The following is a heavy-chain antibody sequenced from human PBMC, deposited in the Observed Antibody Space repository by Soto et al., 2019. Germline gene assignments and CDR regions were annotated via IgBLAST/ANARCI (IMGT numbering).Heavy chain of an antibody. J-gene: IGHJ4*02. CDR3: AKFGAPGSYSQFDY. CDR1: GFPFINFA. V-gene: IGHV3-23*01. D-gene: IGHD3-10*01. CDR2: ISGTGSRT. Sequence: PGGSLRLSCAASGFPFINFAMSWVRQSPGKGLEWVSAISGTGSRTWYADSVRGRFTVSRDNSKNTLYLQMNSLRDEDTAVYYCAKFGAPGSYSQFDYWGPGTLVTVSS.